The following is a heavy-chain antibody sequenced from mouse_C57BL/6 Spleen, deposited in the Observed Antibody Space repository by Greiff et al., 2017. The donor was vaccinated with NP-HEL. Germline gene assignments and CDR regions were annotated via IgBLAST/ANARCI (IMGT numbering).Heavy chain of an antibody. D-gene: IGHD1-1*01. CDR1: GYSITSGYY. Sequence: DVKLVESGPGLVKPSQSLSLTCSVTGYSITSGYYWNWIRQFPGNKLEWMGYISYDGSNNYNPSPKNRISITRDTSKNQFFLKLNSVTTEDTATYYCAKKDYYGSSPWFAYWGQGTLVTVSA. CDR3: AKKDYYGSSPWFAY. CDR2: ISYDGSN. J-gene: IGHJ3*01. V-gene: IGHV3-6*01.